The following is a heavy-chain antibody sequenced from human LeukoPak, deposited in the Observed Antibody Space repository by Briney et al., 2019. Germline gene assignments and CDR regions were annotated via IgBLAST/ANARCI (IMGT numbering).Heavy chain of an antibody. CDR3: VCHYYDSSGYSNPGDY. Sequence: GGSLRLSCAASGFTFSSYGMHWVRQAPGKGLEWVAVIWYDGSNKYYADSVKGRFTISRDNSKNTLYLQMNSLRAEDTAVYYCVCHYYDSSGYSNPGDYWGQGTLVTVSS. CDR2: IWYDGSNK. CDR1: GFTFSSYG. J-gene: IGHJ4*02. V-gene: IGHV3-33*01. D-gene: IGHD3-22*01.